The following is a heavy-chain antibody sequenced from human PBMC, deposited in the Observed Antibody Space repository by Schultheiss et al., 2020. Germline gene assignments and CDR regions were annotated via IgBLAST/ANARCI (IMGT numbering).Heavy chain of an antibody. Sequence: GGSLRLSCAASGFTFSSDWMHWVRQAPGKGLVWVSRINNDGSSTTYADSVKGRFTISRDNAKNTLYLQMNSLRAEDTAVYYCARGGRGGSAVGYWGQGTLVTVSS. V-gene: IGHV3-74*03. D-gene: IGHD1-26*01. CDR2: INNDGSST. CDR3: ARGGRGGSAVGY. J-gene: IGHJ4*02. CDR1: GFTFSSDW.